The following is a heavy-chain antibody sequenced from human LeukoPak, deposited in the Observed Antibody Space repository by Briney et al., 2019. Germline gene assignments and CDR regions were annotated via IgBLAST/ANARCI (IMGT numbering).Heavy chain of an antibody. J-gene: IGHJ4*02. V-gene: IGHV3-33*01. Sequence: VGSLRLSCAASGFTFSGYGMHWARQTPGKGLEWVAVIWNDGNEKYYADSVKGRFTISRDNSKNTLYLQMDSLRADDTAVYYCARYSGSYYYPPAWDLWGQGALVTVSS. D-gene: IGHD1-26*01. CDR1: GFTFSGYG. CDR2: IWNDGNEK. CDR3: ARYSGSYYYPPAWDL.